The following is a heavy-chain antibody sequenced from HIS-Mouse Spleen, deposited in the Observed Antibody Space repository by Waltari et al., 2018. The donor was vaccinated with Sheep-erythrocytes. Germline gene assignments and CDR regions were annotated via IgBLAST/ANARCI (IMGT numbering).Heavy chain of an antibody. CDR2: ITYEGSNK. Sequence: QVQLVESGGGVVQPGRSLRLSCAASGFTFSSYGMHWVRQAPGKGLGWVAVITYEGSNKYYADSVKGRFTISRDNSKNTLYLQMNSLRAEDTAVYYCAKVRTVNYWYFDLWGRGTLVTVSS. V-gene: IGHV3-30*18. CDR1: GFTFSSYG. J-gene: IGHJ2*01. D-gene: IGHD1-1*01. CDR3: AKVRTVNYWYFDL.